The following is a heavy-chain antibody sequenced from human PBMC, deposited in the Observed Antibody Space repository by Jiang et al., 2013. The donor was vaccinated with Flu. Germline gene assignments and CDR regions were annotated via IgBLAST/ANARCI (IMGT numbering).Heavy chain of an antibody. V-gene: IGHV1-2*02. CDR3: ARSEKQWLIPYFDY. D-gene: IGHD6-19*01. CDR2: INPNSGGT. Sequence: SGYTFTGYYMHWVRQAPGQGLEWMGWINPNSGGTNYAQKFQGRVTMTRDTSISTAYMELSRLRSDDTAVYYCARSEKQWLIPYFDYWGQGTLVTVSS. CDR1: GYTFTGYY. J-gene: IGHJ4*02.